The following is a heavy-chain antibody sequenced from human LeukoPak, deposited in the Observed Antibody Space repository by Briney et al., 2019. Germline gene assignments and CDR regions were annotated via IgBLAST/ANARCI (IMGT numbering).Heavy chain of an antibody. V-gene: IGHV1-69*05. CDR3: AREGSNPKAPNRYYYYYIDV. CDR1: GGTFSSYA. J-gene: IGHJ6*03. CDR2: IIPIFGTA. D-gene: IGHD2-15*01. Sequence: SVKVSCKASGGTFSSYAISWVRQAPGQGLEWMGGIIPIFGTANYAQKFHGRVTITTDESTSTAYMELSSLRSEDTAVYYCAREGSNPKAPNRYYYYYIDVWGKGTTVAVSS.